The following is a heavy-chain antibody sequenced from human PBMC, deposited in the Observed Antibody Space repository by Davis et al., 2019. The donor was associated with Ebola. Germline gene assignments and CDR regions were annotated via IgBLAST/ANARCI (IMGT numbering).Heavy chain of an antibody. Sequence: PSETLSLTCIVSSGSISPYYWNWIRQPPGKGLEWIGSIYYSGSTNYNPSLKSRVTISVDTSKNQLSLKLSSVTAADTVVYYCARRKDNYSGNDLDSWGQGTLVTVSS. J-gene: IGHJ4*02. D-gene: IGHD4-23*01. CDR2: IYYSGST. CDR1: SGSISPYY. CDR3: ARRKDNYSGNDLDS. V-gene: IGHV4-59*08.